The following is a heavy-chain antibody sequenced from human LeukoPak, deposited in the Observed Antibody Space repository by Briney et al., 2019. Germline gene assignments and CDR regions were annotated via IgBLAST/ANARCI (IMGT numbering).Heavy chain of an antibody. J-gene: IGHJ5*02. V-gene: IGHV1-46*01. Sequence: ASVKVSCKASGYTFTSYYMHWVRQSPGQGLEWMGIINPSGGSTSYAQKFQGRVTMTRDTSTSTVYMELSSLRSEDTAVYYCARDLGLYGSGSLNWFDPWGQGTLVTVSS. D-gene: IGHD3-10*01. CDR2: INPSGGST. CDR3: ARDLGLYGSGSLNWFDP. CDR1: GYTFTSYY.